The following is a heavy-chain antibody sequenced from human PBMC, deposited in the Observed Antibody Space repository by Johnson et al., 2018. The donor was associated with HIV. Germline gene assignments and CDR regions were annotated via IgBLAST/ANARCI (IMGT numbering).Heavy chain of an antibody. CDR3: TRTDDAYHYDTFGYIDAFDI. V-gene: IGHV3-73*01. Sequence: VQLVESGGDVVQPGRSLKLSCAASGLTFSDSALHWVRQAPEKGLEWVGRIRSKPYSSATAYAASVTGRFTISRDDSKNMTYLQMNSLKTEDTAVYYCTRTDDAYHYDTFGYIDAFDIWGQVTMVTVSS. CDR1: GLTFSDSA. D-gene: IGHD3-22*01. CDR2: IRSKPYSSAT. J-gene: IGHJ3*02.